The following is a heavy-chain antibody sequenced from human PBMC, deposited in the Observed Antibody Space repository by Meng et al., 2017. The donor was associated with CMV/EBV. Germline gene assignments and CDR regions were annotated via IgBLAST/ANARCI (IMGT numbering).Heavy chain of an antibody. V-gene: IGHV3-30*04. Sequence: GESLKISCAASGFTFSSYAMHWVRQAPGTGLEWVAVISYDGSNKYYADSVKGRFTISRDNSKNTLYLQMNSLRAEDTAVYYCARDRGEADAFDIWGQGTMVTVSS. CDR1: GFTFSSYA. D-gene: IGHD3-10*01. CDR2: ISYDGSNK. J-gene: IGHJ3*02. CDR3: ARDRGEADAFDI.